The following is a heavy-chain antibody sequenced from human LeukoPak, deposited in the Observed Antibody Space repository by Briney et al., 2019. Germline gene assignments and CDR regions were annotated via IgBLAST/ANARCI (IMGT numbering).Heavy chain of an antibody. D-gene: IGHD5-24*01. CDR2: IYHSGSA. Sequence: SETLSLTCTVSGYSISNGYYWGWIRQPPGKGLEWIGNIYHSGSAYYNPSLKSRVTISVDTSKNQFSLKLSSVTAADTAVYYCARGRDGYNWGQGTMVTVSS. V-gene: IGHV4-38-2*02. J-gene: IGHJ3*01. CDR1: GYSISNGYY. CDR3: ARGRDGYN.